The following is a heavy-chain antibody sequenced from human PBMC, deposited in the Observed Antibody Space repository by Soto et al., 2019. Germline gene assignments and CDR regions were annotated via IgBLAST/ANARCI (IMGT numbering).Heavy chain of an antibody. CDR2: ISSSSTI. D-gene: IGHD5-18*01. Sequence: HPGGSLRLSCAASGFTFSSYSMNWVRQAPGKGLEWVSYISSSSTIYYADSVKGRFTISRDNAKNSLYLQMNSLRDEDTAVYYCARGSGYSYGSQFDYWGQGTLVTVSS. CDR1: GFTFSSYS. J-gene: IGHJ4*02. CDR3: ARGSGYSYGSQFDY. V-gene: IGHV3-48*02.